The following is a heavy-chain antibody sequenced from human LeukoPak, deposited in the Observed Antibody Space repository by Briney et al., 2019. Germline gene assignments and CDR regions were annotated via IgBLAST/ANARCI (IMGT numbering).Heavy chain of an antibody. Sequence: SSETLSLTCAVYGGSFSGYYWSWIRQPPGKGLEWIGEINHSGSTNYNPSLKSRVILSLDTSNNHFSLKLISVTAADTAVYYCARDSGTTGEVKFDPWGQGMLVTVSS. CDR3: ARDSGTTGEVKFDP. J-gene: IGHJ5*02. V-gene: IGHV4-34*01. D-gene: IGHD3-10*01. CDR1: GGSFSGYY. CDR2: INHSGST.